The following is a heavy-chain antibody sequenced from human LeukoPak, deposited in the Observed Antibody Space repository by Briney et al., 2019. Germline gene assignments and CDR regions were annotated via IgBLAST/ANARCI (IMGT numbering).Heavy chain of an antibody. D-gene: IGHD2-2*01. CDR1: GFTFSSYS. V-gene: IGHV3-48*01. CDR3: AREVFELLSGYYYYYLDV. CDR2: ISSSSSTI. Sequence: PGGSLRLSCAASGFTFSSYSMNWVRQAPGKGLEWVSYISSSSSTIYYADSVKGRFTISRDNAKNSLYLQRNSLRAEDTAVYYCAREVFELLSGYYYYYLDVWGKGTTVTVSS. J-gene: IGHJ6*03.